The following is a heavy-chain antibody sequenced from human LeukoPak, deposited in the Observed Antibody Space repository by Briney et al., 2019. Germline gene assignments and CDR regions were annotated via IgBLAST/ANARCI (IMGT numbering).Heavy chain of an antibody. D-gene: IGHD5-12*01. CDR2: ISGGGST. V-gene: IGHV3-23*01. J-gene: IGHJ4*02. Sequence: GGSLRLSCAASGFTFSSYAMSWVRQAPGKGLEWVSAISGGGSTYYADSVKGRFTISRDNSKNTLYLQMNRLRAEDTAVYYCAKVPGAKWLRWFDYWGQGTLVTVSS. CDR1: GFTFSSYA. CDR3: AKVPGAKWLRWFDY.